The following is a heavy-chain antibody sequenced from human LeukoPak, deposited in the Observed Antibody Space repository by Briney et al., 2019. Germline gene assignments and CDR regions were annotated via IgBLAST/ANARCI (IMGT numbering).Heavy chain of an antibody. J-gene: IGHJ4*02. CDR3: ARVLNYYDSSGYYFSY. CDR1: GFTFSYYT. Sequence: PGRSLRLSCAASGFTFSYYTMHWVRQAPGKGLEWVAVISYDGSNKYYADSVKGRFTISRDNSKSTLYLQMNSLRAEDTAVYYCARVLNYYDSSGYYFSYWGQGTLVTVSS. CDR2: ISYDGSNK. D-gene: IGHD3-22*01. V-gene: IGHV3-30-3*01.